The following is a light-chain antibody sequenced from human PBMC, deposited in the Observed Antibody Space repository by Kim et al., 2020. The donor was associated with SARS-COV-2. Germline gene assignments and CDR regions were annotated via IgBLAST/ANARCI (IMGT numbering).Light chain of an antibody. CDR2: GAF. J-gene: IGKJ4*01. V-gene: IGKV3-15*01. Sequence: VSPGENATLSCSDNQSISDNSAWYPQKHGQAPRLLICGAFTRATGIPARFRGSESGTEFTLTISRLQSEDFSIYYCQQYDNWPLTFGGGPKVDIK. CDR3: QQYDNWPLT. CDR1: QSISDN.